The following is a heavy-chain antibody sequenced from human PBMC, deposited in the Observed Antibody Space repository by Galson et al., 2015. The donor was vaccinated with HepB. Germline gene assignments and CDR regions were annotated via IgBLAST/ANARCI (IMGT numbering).Heavy chain of an antibody. V-gene: IGHV3-48*04. CDR3: ARGVGRWLQLSWYFDL. Sequence: SLRLSCAASGFTLSSYSMNWVRPAPGKGLEWVSYISSGSSTIYYADSVKGRFTISRDNAKNSLYLQMNSLRAEDTAVYYCARGVGRWLQLSWYFDLWGRGTLVTVSS. CDR1: GFTLSSYS. D-gene: IGHD5-24*01. CDR2: ISSGSSTI. J-gene: IGHJ2*01.